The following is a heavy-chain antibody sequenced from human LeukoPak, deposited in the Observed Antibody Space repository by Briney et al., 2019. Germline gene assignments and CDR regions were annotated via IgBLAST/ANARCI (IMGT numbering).Heavy chain of an antibody. V-gene: IGHV1-69*05. CDR2: IIPIFDRA. CDR3: ARAGVDDAFDI. J-gene: IGHJ3*02. CDR1: GGTFSSLT. Sequence: SVKVSCKASGGTFSSLTINWVRQAPGQGLEWMGGIIPIFDRADYARKFQGRVTITTDESTSTAYMELSSLRSEDTAVYYCARAGVDDAFDIWGQGTMVTVSS. D-gene: IGHD5-24*01.